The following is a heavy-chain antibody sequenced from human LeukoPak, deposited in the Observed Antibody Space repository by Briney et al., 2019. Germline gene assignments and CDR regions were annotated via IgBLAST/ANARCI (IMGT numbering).Heavy chain of an antibody. V-gene: IGHV1-2*02. CDR1: GYTFTSYY. Sequence: ASVKVSCKASGYTFTSYYMHWVRQAPGQGLEWMGWINPNSGGTNYAQKFQGRVTMTRDTSISTAYMELSRLRSDDTAVYYCARAWAAAGTWVDYWGQGTLVTVSS. CDR3: ARAWAAAGTWVDY. CDR2: INPNSGGT. J-gene: IGHJ4*02. D-gene: IGHD6-13*01.